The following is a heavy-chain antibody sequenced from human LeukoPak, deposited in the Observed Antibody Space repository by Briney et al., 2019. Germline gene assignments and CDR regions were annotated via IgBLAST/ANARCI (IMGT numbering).Heavy chain of an antibody. J-gene: IGHJ4*02. V-gene: IGHV4-59*01. CDR1: GGSISSYY. CDR3: ARRGYSYGFDY. CDR2: IYYSGST. D-gene: IGHD5-18*01. Sequence: SETLSLSCTVSGGSISSYYWSWIRQPPGKGLEWIGYIYYSGSTNYNPSLKSRVTISVDTSMNQFSLKLSSVTAADTAVYYCARRGYSYGFDYWGQGTLVTVSS.